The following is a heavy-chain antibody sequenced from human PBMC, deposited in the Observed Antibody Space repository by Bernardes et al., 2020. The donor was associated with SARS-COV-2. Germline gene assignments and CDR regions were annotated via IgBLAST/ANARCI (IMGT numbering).Heavy chain of an antibody. CDR3: SKDGGGWHTTGWYYFDS. CDR2: LSGGGAKT. D-gene: IGHD6-19*01. CDR1: GFTFDNSA. J-gene: IGHJ4*02. Sequence: GGSLRLSRAASGFTFDNSAMSWVRQAPGPGLEWVSSLSGGGAKTYYADFVKGRFTISRDNSRETVYLQLDSLSAEDTAIYYCSKDGGGWHTTGWYYFDSWGQGTLVTVPS. V-gene: IGHV3-23*01.